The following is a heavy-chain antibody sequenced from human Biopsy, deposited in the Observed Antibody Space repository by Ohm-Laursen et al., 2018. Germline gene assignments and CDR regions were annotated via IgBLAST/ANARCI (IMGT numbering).Heavy chain of an antibody. CDR2: IYSSGST. CDR3: AREPRIAAVAYFDP. CDR1: GGSISNYY. D-gene: IGHD6-13*01. Sequence: TLSLTCTVSGGSISNYYWSWIRQPAGKGLEWIGRIYSSGSTNYNPSLKSRVTMSVDTPKNQFSLILSSMTAADTAVYYCAREPRIAAVAYFDPWGQGTLVTVSS. V-gene: IGHV4-4*07. J-gene: IGHJ5*02.